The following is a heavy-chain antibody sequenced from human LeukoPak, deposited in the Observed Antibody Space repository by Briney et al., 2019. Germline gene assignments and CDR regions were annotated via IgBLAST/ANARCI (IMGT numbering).Heavy chain of an antibody. CDR1: GFTFSSYS. Sequence: GGSLRLSCAASGFTFSSYSMNWVRQAPGKGLEWVSYISSSSSTIYYADSVKGRFTISRDNAKNSLYLQMNSLRAEDTAVYYCARDPSSGWSDYWGQGTLVTVSS. CDR2: ISSSSSTI. J-gene: IGHJ4*02. D-gene: IGHD6-19*01. CDR3: ARDPSSGWSDY. V-gene: IGHV3-48*01.